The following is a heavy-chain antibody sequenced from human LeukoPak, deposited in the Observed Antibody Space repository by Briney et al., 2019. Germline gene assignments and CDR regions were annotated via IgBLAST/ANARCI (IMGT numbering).Heavy chain of an antibody. Sequence: PGGSLRLSCAASGFTFNSNSMNWVRQAPGKGLEWVSYTSSSSSAKYYADSVKGRFTISRDNAKNSLYLRMNSLRTEDTAVYYCARALPLIWFGESSYYFDYWGPGTLVTVSS. CDR3: ARALPLIWFGESSYYFDY. CDR1: GFTFNSNS. J-gene: IGHJ4*02. CDR2: TSSSSSAK. V-gene: IGHV3-48*04. D-gene: IGHD3-10*01.